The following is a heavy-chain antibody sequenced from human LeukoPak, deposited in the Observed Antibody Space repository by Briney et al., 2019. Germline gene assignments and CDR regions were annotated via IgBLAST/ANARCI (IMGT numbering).Heavy chain of an antibody. CDR1: GFTFSSYN. J-gene: IGHJ6*03. CDR2: ITSGSSYI. CDR3: ARVPYSGSYGNYYYYFMDV. D-gene: IGHD1-26*01. Sequence: GGSLRLSCAASGFTFSSYNMNWVRQAPGKGLEWVSSITSGSSYIYYADSVEGRFTISRDNAKNSLYLQMNSLRAEDTAVYYCARVPYSGSYGNYYYYFMDVWGKGTTVTISS. V-gene: IGHV3-21*01.